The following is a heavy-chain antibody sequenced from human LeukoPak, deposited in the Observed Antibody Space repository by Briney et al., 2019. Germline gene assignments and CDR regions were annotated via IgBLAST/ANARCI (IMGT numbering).Heavy chain of an antibody. D-gene: IGHD6-13*01. CDR1: GFTFSTYT. J-gene: IGHJ4*02. CDR3: AREKAAAGTHFDC. V-gene: IGHV3-21*01. Sequence: GGSLRLSCAASGFTFSTYTMNWVRQAPGKGLEWVSSITSSSSYIYYADSVKGRFTISRDNAKSSLYLQMNSLRAEDTAVYYCAREKAAAGTHFDCWGQGTLVTVSS. CDR2: ITSSSSYI.